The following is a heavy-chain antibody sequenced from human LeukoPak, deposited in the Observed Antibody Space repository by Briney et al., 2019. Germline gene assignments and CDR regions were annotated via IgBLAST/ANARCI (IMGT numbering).Heavy chain of an antibody. CDR2: INHKGRS. CDR3: ARDKFCSDTGSCNIGLFDF. V-gene: IGHV4-34*01. J-gene: IGHJ4*02. D-gene: IGHD2-15*01. CDR1: GGSFSGYY. Sequence: SETLSLTCGVFGGSFSGYYWTWLRHPPGKGLEWLGLINHKGRSHYHPSLRSRHTISVDTSTTQFSLKLASVTAADTAVYYCARDKFCSDTGSCNIGLFDFWGQGALVTVSS.